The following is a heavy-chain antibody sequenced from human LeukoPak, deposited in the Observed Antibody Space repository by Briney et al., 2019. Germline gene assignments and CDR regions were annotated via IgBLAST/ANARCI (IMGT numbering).Heavy chain of an antibody. CDR2: IFYSGST. J-gene: IGHJ4*02. CDR1: GGSINSGDYY. Sequence: SETLSLTCTVSGGSINSGDYYWSWIRQPPGKGLEWIGYIFYSGSTYYTPSLKSRVTISVDSSKNQFSLQLSSATAADTAVYYCARAYSSSWYYFDFWGQGTLVTVSS. V-gene: IGHV4-30-4*01. D-gene: IGHD6-13*01. CDR3: ARAYSSSWYYFDF.